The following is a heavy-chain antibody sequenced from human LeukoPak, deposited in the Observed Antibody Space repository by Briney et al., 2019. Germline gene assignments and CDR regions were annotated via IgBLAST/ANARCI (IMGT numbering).Heavy chain of an antibody. CDR1: GYTFTSYY. Sequence: ASVKVSCKASGYTFTSYYMHWVRQAPGQGLEWMGIINPSGGSTSYAQKFQGRVTMTRDTSTSTVYMELSSLRSDDTAVYYCARGGRGIAAAGTGNWFDPWGQGTLVTVSS. CDR2: INPSGGST. V-gene: IGHV1-46*01. CDR3: ARGGRGIAAAGTGNWFDP. D-gene: IGHD6-13*01. J-gene: IGHJ5*02.